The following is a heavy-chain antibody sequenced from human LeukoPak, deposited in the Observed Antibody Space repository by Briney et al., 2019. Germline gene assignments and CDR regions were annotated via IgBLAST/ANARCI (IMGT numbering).Heavy chain of an antibody. J-gene: IGHJ4*02. Sequence: GGSLRLSCAASGFTFSSYAMGWVRQAPGKGLEWVSAISGSGGSTYYADSVRGRFTISRDNSKNTLYLQMNSLRAEDTAVYYCAKTVYCSSTSCYTLHRRPYYFGYWGQGTLVTVSS. CDR2: ISGSGGST. CDR3: AKTVYCSSTSCYTLHRRPYYFGY. V-gene: IGHV3-23*01. D-gene: IGHD2-2*02. CDR1: GFTFSSYA.